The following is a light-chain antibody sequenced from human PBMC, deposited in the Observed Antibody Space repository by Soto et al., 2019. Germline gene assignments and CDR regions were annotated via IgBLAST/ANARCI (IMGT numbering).Light chain of an antibody. V-gene: IGKV1-5*03. CDR3: QHYNSYSEA. CDR2: KAS. J-gene: IGKJ1*01. Sequence: DIQMTQSPSTLSGSVGDRVTITCRASQTISSWLAWYQQKPGKAPKLLLYKASTVKSGVPSRFSGSGSGTEFTLTISSLQPDDFATDYCQHYNSYSEAFGQGTKVELK. CDR1: QTISSW.